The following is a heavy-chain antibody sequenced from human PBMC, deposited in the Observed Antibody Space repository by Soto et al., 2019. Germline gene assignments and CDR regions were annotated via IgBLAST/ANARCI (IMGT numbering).Heavy chain of an antibody. CDR1: GGSISSYY. V-gene: IGHV4-59*08. CDR2: IYYSGST. Sequence: SETLSLTCTVSGGSISSYYWSWIRQPPGKGLEWIGYIYYSGSTNYNPSLKSRVTISVDTSKNQFSLKLSSVTAADTAVYYCARAVMITFGGVIAKVNAFDIWGQGTMVTVSS. CDR3: ARAVMITFGGVIAKVNAFDI. D-gene: IGHD3-16*02. J-gene: IGHJ3*02.